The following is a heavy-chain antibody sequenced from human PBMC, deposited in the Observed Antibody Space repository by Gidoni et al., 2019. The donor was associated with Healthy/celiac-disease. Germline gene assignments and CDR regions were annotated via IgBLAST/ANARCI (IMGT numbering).Heavy chain of an antibody. Sequence: QLQLQESGPGLVKPSETLSLPCTVSGGSISSSSYYWGWIRQPPGKGLEWIGSIYYSGSTYYNPSLKSRVTISVDTSKNQFSLKLSSVTAADTAVYYCARQPWATDSYYYYYMDVWGKGTTVTVSS. CDR2: IYYSGST. V-gene: IGHV4-39*01. D-gene: IGHD1-26*01. J-gene: IGHJ6*03. CDR3: ARQPWATDSYYYYYMDV. CDR1: GGSISSSSYY.